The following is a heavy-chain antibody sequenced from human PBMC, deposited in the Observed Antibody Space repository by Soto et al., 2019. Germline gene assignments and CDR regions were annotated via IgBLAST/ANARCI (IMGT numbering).Heavy chain of an antibody. Sequence: GGSLRLSCEASGFTFSSYAMIWVRQAPGKGLEWVSAIGGSGGSAYYADSLKGRFTASRANSKNTLYLQINSLRAEDTAVYYCAKDLYEADTSSPIDFWGQGTLVTVSS. CDR2: IGGSGGSA. J-gene: IGHJ4*02. CDR3: AKDLYEADTSSPIDF. D-gene: IGHD2-2*01. CDR1: GFTFSSYA. V-gene: IGHV3-23*01.